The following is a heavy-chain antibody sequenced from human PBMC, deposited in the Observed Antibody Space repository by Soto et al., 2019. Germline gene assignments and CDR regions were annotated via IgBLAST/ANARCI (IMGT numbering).Heavy chain of an antibody. CDR1: GYTFTSYG. J-gene: IGHJ4*02. D-gene: IGHD2-2*01. Sequence: ASVKVSCKASGYTFTSYGISWVREAPGQGLEWMGWISAYNGNTNYAQKLQGRVTMTTDTSTSTAYMELRSLRSDDTAVYYCAKDLTVVVPAAMGGEVYYFDYWGQGTLVTVSS. CDR2: ISAYNGNT. CDR3: AKDLTVVVPAAMGGEVYYFDY. V-gene: IGHV1-18*04.